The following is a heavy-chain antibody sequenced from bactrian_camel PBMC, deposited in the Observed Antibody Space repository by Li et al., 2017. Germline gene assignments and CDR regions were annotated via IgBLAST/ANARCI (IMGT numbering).Heavy chain of an antibody. CDR2: AGDDDVT. CDR3: VAGGWYGTPTLSAAGYKY. Sequence: HVQLVESGGGPVQAGGSLRLSCLASGDTRSSYCMAWFRQAPGKEREGVAAAGDDDVTSYTDSVKGRFTISQDSASNTVYLEMNNLKPEDTGMYYCVAGGWYGTPTLSAAGYKYWGQGTQVTVS. J-gene: IGHJ4*01. CDR1: GDTRSSYC. V-gene: IGHV3S26*01. D-gene: IGHD3*01.